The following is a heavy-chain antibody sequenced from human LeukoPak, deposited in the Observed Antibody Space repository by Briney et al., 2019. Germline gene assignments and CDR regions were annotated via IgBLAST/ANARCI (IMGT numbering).Heavy chain of an antibody. CDR2: IYHSGIT. CDR3: ARAVGYFDWLPLFDY. J-gene: IGHJ4*02. D-gene: IGHD3-9*01. Sequence: SETLSLTCTVSGYSIRSGFYWGWIRQPPGKGLEWIGNIYHSGITYYTPSLKSRVTISVDTSKNQFYLKLSSVTAADTAVYYCARAVGYFDWLPLFDYWGQGTLVTVSS. V-gene: IGHV4-38-2*02. CDR1: GYSIRSGFY.